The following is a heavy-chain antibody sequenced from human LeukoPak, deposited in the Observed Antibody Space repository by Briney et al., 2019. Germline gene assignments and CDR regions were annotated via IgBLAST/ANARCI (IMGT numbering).Heavy chain of an antibody. CDR1: GFEFSIHD. CDR3: VKGFHFDW. Sequence: PGGSLRLSCVVSGFEFSIHDMSWGRQAPGKGPEWVSSISGRGTDTYYRDSVKGRFTISRDTPKNTLYMQMSNLRVEDTALYYCVKGFHFDWWGQGTLVTVSS. J-gene: IGHJ4*02. CDR2: ISGRGTDT. V-gene: IGHV3-23*01.